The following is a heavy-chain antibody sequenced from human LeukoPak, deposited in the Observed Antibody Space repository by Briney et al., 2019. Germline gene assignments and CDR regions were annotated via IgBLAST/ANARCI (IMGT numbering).Heavy chain of an antibody. CDR2: SNSDGSST. D-gene: IGHD4-17*01. CDR1: GFTFSSYW. Sequence: PGGSLRLSCAASGFTFSSYWMHWVRHAPGKGLVWVSRSNSDGSSTNYADSVKGRFTISRDNAKNTLYLQMNSLRAEDTAVYYCARGGDYPFDYWGQGTLVTVSS. J-gene: IGHJ4*02. CDR3: ARGGDYPFDY. V-gene: IGHV3-74*01.